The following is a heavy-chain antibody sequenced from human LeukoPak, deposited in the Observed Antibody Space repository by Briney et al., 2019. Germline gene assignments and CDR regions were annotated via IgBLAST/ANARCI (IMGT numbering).Heavy chain of an antibody. CDR3: ARDKPITIFGVVIIPPYYYYYMDV. CDR1: GFTFSSYW. J-gene: IGHJ6*03. Sequence: GGSLRLSCAASGFTFSSYWMSWVRQAPGKGLEWVANIKQDGSEKYYVDSVKGRFTISRDNAKNSLYLQMNSLRAEDTAVYYCARDKPITIFGVVIIPPYYYYYMDVWGKGTTVTVSS. D-gene: IGHD3-3*01. V-gene: IGHV3-7*01. CDR2: IKQDGSEK.